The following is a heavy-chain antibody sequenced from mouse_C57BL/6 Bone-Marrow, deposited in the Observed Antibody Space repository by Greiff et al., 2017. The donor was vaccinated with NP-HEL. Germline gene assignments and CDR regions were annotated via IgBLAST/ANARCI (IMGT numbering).Heavy chain of an antibody. V-gene: IGHV1-78*01. Sequence: VLLVESDAELVKPGASVKISCKVSGYTFTDHTIHWMKQRPEQGLEWIGYIYPRDGSTKYNEKFKGKATLTADKSSSTAYMQLNSLTSEDSAVYFCAPDLYYDYLYYAMDYWGQGTSVTVSS. CDR2: IYPRDGST. J-gene: IGHJ4*01. CDR3: APDLYYDYLYYAMDY. CDR1: GYTFTDHT. D-gene: IGHD2-4*01.